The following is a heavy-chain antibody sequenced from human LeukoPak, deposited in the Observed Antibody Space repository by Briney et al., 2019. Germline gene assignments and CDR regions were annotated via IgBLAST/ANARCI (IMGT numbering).Heavy chain of an antibody. J-gene: IGHJ5*02. CDR3: ARDFREWLVTHWFDP. CDR2: INPSGGST. CDR1: GYTFTSYY. D-gene: IGHD6-19*01. Sequence: ASVKVSCKASGYTFTSYYMHWVRQAPGQGLEWMGIINPSGGSTSYAQKFQGRVTMTRDTSTSTVYMELSSLRSEDTAVYNCARDFREWLVTHWFDPWGQGTLVTVSS. V-gene: IGHV1-46*01.